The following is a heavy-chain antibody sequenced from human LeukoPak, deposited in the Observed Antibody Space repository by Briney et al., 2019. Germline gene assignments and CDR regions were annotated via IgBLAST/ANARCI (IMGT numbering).Heavy chain of an antibody. CDR3: ARHINWIDAFDI. CDR2: IYTSGST. J-gene: IGHJ3*02. Sequence: SETLSLTCTVSGGSISSYYWSWIRQPPGKGLEWIGYIYTSGSTNYNPSLKSRVTISVDTSKNQFSLKLSSVTAADTAVYYCARHINWIDAFDIWGQGTMVNVSS. V-gene: IGHV4-4*09. CDR1: GGSISSYY. D-gene: IGHD1-1*01.